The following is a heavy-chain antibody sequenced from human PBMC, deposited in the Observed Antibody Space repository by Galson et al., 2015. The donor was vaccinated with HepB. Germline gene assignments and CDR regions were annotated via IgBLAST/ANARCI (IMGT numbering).Heavy chain of an antibody. V-gene: IGHV3-30*04. Sequence: SLRLSCAASGLTFSNYAMDWIRQAPGKGLEWVAVISYDGKNQYYADSVKGRFTISRDNSKETVYLQMNSLRPDDTAVYYCARDRPAIYDSSGYYGGFDYWGQGTPVTVSS. CDR2: ISYDGKNQ. CDR1: GLTFSNYA. CDR3: ARDRPAIYDSSGYYGGFDY. D-gene: IGHD3-22*01. J-gene: IGHJ4*02.